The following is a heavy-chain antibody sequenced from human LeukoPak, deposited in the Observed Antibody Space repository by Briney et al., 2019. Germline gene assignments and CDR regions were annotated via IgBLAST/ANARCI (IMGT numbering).Heavy chain of an antibody. J-gene: IGHJ4*02. Sequence: PGGSLRLSYAASGFTFSSYGMHWVRQAPGKGLEWVANIKQDGSEKYYVDSVKGRFTISRDNAKNSLYLQMNSLRAEDTAVYYCARDRIQGRNFDYWGQGTLVTVSS. D-gene: IGHD5-18*01. CDR2: IKQDGSEK. CDR3: ARDRIQGRNFDY. V-gene: IGHV3-7*01. CDR1: GFTFSSYG.